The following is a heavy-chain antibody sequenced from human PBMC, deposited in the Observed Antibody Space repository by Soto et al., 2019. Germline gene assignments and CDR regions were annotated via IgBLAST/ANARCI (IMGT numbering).Heavy chain of an antibody. D-gene: IGHD3-10*01. V-gene: IGHV1-69*02. CDR3: ASSYGSGYRAFDY. CDR2: VNPIVSMS. CDR1: GDTFNFYS. Sequence: QVQLVQSGAEVKRPGSSVKVSCKASGDTFNFYSINWVRQAPGLGLEWMGRVNPIVSMSNYAQKFQGRVTMTADKXKSTTYMELSSLRSEDTAIYYCASSYGSGYRAFDYWGQGALVTVSS. J-gene: IGHJ4*02.